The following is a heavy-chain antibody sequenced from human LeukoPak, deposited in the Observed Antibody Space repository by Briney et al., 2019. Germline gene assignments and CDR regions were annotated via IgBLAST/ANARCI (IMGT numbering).Heavy chain of an antibody. CDR3: ARGLTPGMAWFDP. J-gene: IGHJ5*02. D-gene: IGHD1-14*01. Sequence: SETLSLTCAVYGGSFSGYYWSWIRQPPGKGLEWIGEINHSGSTNYNPSLKSRVTISVDTSKNQFSLKLSSVTAADTAVYYCARGLTPGMAWFDPWGQGTLVTVSS. V-gene: IGHV4-34*01. CDR1: GGSFSGYY. CDR2: INHSGST.